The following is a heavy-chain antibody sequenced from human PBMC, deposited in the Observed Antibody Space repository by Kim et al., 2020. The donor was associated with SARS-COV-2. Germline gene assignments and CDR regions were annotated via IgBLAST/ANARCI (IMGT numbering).Heavy chain of an antibody. V-gene: IGHV3-23*01. CDR3: AKDWFVGGWYEGLDY. CDR1: GFTFSSYA. D-gene: IGHD6-19*01. CDR2: ISGSGGST. Sequence: LSLTCAASGFTFSSYAMSWVRQAPGKGLEWVSAISGSGGSTYYADSVKGRFTISRDNSKNTLYLQMNSLRAEDTAVYYCAKDWFVGGWYEGLDYWGQGTLVTVSS. J-gene: IGHJ4*02.